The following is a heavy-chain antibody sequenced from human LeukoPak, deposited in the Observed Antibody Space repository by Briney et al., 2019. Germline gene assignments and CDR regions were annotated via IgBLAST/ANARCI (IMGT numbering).Heavy chain of an antibody. CDR2: ISYDGSNK. CDR1: GFTFSNYA. V-gene: IGHV3-30*09. CDR3: ARDRLDGNNWNVCDY. J-gene: IGHJ4*02. D-gene: IGHD1-1*01. Sequence: GGSLRLSCAASGFTFSNYAMHWVRQAPGEGVEWLAIISYDGSNKYYADSVKGRFAISRDNSKNTLYVQMNGLRVDDTAVYYCARDRLDGNNWNVCDYWGQGTLVTVSS.